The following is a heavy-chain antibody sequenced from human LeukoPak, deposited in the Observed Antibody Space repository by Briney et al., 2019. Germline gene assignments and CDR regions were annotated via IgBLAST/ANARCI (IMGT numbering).Heavy chain of an antibody. CDR3: ARGEKGVVIIRYIDY. CDR2: ISSDGSNK. J-gene: IGHJ4*02. V-gene: IGHV3-30-3*01. D-gene: IGHD3-3*01. CDR1: GFTFSSFA. Sequence: GGSLRLSCAASGFTFSSFAMHWVRQAPGKGLEWVAVISSDGSNKLYADSVKGRFTISRDNAKNSLYLQMNSLRAEDTAVYYCARGEKGVVIIRYIDYWGQGTLVTVSS.